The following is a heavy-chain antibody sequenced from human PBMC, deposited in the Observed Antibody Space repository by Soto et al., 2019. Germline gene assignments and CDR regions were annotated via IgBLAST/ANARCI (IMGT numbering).Heavy chain of an antibody. J-gene: IGHJ5*02. D-gene: IGHD5-18*01. V-gene: IGHV1-69*06. CDR3: ASGSAMGADH. CDR1: GFTSSTHT. CDR2: IIPLFGTG. Sequence: AVKVSCKASGFTSSTHTITWVRQAPGQGLEWMGGIIPLFGTGHKAQKFQGRITIIADKSTSTAYMELSSLRSEDTAVYFCASGSAMGADHWGQGTLVTVSS.